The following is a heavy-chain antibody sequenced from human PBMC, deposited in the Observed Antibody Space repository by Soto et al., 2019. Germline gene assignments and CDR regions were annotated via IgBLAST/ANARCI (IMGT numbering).Heavy chain of an antibody. V-gene: IGHV3-21*01. D-gene: IGHD6-25*01. CDR1: ELSSYS. J-gene: IGHJ6*02. CDR3: ARARAQRLSYYYYGMDV. CDR2: ISSSSSYI. Sequence: GGSLRLSCAASELSSYSMNWVRQAPGKGLEWVSSISSSSSYIYYADSVKGRFTISRDNAKNSLYLQMNSLRAEDTAVYYCARARAQRLSYYYYGMDVWGQGTTVTVSS.